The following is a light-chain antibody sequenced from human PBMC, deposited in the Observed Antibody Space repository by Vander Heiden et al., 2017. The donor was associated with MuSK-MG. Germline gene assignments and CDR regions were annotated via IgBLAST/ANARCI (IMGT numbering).Light chain of an antibody. CDR1: PTLVHGDGNTY. CDR2: KGS. V-gene: IGKV2-30*02. J-gene: IGKJ1*01. Sequence: VMTHSPLSLPVTLGQPASISSRSSPTLVHGDGNTYLNRFHLTPGTSQRRLIDKGSNRDAAVPDTLTASGSGTDFTLKMSGVEAEDVSVYYCMEVTDWASTFGQ. CDR3: MEVTDWAST.